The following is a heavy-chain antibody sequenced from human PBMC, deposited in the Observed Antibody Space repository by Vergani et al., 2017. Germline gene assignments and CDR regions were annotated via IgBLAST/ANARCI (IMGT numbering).Heavy chain of an antibody. V-gene: IGHV3-11*04. CDR1: GFTFSDYY. D-gene: IGHD3-9*01. CDR2: ISSSGSTI. Sequence: VQLVASGGGLVQRGGSLRFSCEASGFTFSDYYMSWIRQAPGKGLEWVSYISSSGSTIYYADSVKGRFTISRDNAKNSLYLQMNSLRAEDTAVYYCASGGAYYDILTGYLTRLPFDPWGQGTLVTVSS. J-gene: IGHJ5*02. CDR3: ASGGAYYDILTGYLTRLPFDP.